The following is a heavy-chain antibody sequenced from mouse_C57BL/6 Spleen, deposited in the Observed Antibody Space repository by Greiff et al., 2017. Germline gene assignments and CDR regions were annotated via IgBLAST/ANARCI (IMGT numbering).Heavy chain of an antibody. CDR3: ARSLLRPVAYCDV. J-gene: IGHJ1*03. D-gene: IGHD1-2*01. Sequence: QVQLQQPGAELVKPGASVKMSCTASGYTFTSYWITWVKQRPGQGLEWIGDIYPGNGSTNYNEKFKSKATLTVDPSSNTAYMQLSSLTSGDSAVYYCARSLLRPVAYCDVWGTGTTVTVSS. V-gene: IGHV1-55*01. CDR2: IYPGNGST. CDR1: GYTFTSYW.